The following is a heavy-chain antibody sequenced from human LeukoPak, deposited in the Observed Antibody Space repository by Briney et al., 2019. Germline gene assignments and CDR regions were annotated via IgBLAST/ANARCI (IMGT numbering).Heavy chain of an antibody. J-gene: IGHJ6*03. CDR3: ARRRYYMDV. Sequence: PSETLSLTCTVSGGSISSYYWSWIRQPPGKGLEWIGYIYTSGSTNYNPSPKSRVTISVDTSKNQFSLKLSSVTAADTAVYYCARRRYYMDVWGKGTTVTVSS. CDR1: GGSISSYY. CDR2: IYTSGST. V-gene: IGHV4-4*09.